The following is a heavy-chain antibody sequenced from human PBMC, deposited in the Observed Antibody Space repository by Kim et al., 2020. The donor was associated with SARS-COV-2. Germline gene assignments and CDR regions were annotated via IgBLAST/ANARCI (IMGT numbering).Heavy chain of an antibody. CDR2: VYYTGAT. Sequence: SETLSLTCTVSGGSISSSGYYWGWIRQPPGKGLEWIGSVYYTGATYYNPSLKSRVTISVDTSNNQFSLKLSSVTAADTAVYYCARHFRGIPIRFLGLFQFDYWGQGTLVTVSS. D-gene: IGHD3-10*01. J-gene: IGHJ4*02. V-gene: IGHV4-39*01. CDR1: GGSISSSGYY. CDR3: ARHFRGIPIRFLGLFQFDY.